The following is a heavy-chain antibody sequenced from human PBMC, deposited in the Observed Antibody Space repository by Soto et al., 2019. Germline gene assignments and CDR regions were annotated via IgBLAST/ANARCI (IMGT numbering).Heavy chain of an antibody. CDR3: ARVMISYQTMIAPFDY. CDR2: INPSGGST. Sequence: GASVKVSCKASGYTFTSYYMHWVRQAPGQGLEWMGIINPSGGSTSYAQKFQGRVTMTRDTSTSTVYMELSSLRSEDTAVYYCARVMISYQTMIAPFDYWGQGTLVTVSS. J-gene: IGHJ4*02. CDR1: GYTFTSYY. D-gene: IGHD3-22*01. V-gene: IGHV1-46*03.